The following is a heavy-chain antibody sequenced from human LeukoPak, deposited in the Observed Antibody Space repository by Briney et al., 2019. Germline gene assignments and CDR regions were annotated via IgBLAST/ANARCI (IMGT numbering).Heavy chain of an antibody. V-gene: IGHV3-11*01. J-gene: IGHJ6*03. Sequence: NPGGSLRLSCAASGFTFSDYYMSWIRQAPGKGLEWVSYISSSGSTIYYADSVKGRFTISRDNAKNSLYLQMNSLRAEDTAVYYCARVEGDRSGYYYDPYYYYYMDVWGKGTTVTVSS. CDR3: ARVEGDRSGYYYDPYYYYYMDV. CDR2: ISSSGSTI. D-gene: IGHD3-22*01. CDR1: GFTFSDYY.